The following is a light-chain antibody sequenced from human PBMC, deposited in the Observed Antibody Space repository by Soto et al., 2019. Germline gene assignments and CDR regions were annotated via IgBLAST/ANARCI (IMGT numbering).Light chain of an antibody. V-gene: IGKV3-20*01. CDR2: GAS. CDR3: QHLGGSPWT. J-gene: IGKJ1*01. Sequence: EVVLTQSPDTLSLSPGDRATLSCRASQSVRGTFLARYQQKAGQAPRLLIYGASSRATGIPDRFSGSGSGTEFTLIISRLEPEDFAVYYCQHLGGSPWTFGQGTKVEIK. CDR1: QSVRGTF.